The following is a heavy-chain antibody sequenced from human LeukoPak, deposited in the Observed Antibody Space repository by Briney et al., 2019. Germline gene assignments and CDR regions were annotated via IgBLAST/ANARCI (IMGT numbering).Heavy chain of an antibody. D-gene: IGHD6-13*01. Sequence: SETLSLTCTVSGGSISSYYWSWIRQPPGKGLEWIGYIYTSGSTNYNPSLKSRVTISVDTSKNQFSLKLSSVTAADTAVYYCARRVSSHWGNLFQPWGQGTLVTVSS. J-gene: IGHJ5*02. V-gene: IGHV4-4*09. CDR3: ARRVSSHWGNLFQP. CDR2: IYTSGST. CDR1: GGSISSYY.